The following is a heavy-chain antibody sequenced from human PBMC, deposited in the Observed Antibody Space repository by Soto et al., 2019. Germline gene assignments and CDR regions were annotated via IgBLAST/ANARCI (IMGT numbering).Heavy chain of an antibody. CDR2: IRGSGIST. Sequence: RQAPWKWLEWVSAIRGSGISTFYADSVKGRFTVSRYNSNHTLYLQLNSLRADDTAVYYCAKALQRGFFYYGMDVWGQGTTVTVSS. D-gene: IGHD3-3*01. J-gene: IGHJ6*02. CDR3: AKALQRGFFYYGMDV. V-gene: IGHV3-23*01.